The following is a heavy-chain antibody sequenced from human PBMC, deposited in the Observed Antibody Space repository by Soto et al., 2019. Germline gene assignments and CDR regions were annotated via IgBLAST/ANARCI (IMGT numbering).Heavy chain of an antibody. Sequence: QVQLVQSGAEVKKPGSSVKVSCKASGGTFSSYTISWVRQAPGQGLEWMGRIIPILGIANYAQKFQGRVTITADKSTSTAYMELSSLRSEDTAVYYCASVATPDAYYYMDVWGKGTTVTVSS. J-gene: IGHJ6*03. CDR2: IIPILGIA. CDR3: ASVATPDAYYYMDV. V-gene: IGHV1-69*02. D-gene: IGHD2-15*01. CDR1: GGTFSSYT.